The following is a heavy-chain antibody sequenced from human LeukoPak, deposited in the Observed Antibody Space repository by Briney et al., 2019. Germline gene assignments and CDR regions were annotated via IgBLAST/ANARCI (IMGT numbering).Heavy chain of an antibody. V-gene: IGHV1-69*06. CDR1: GGTFSSYA. D-gene: IGHD1-1*01. Sequence: GASVKVSCKASGGTFSSYAISWVRQAPGQGLEWMGGIIPIFGTANYAQKFQGRVTITADKSTSTDYMELSSLRSEDTAVYYCARDGYNWNDVWAFDIWGQGTMVTVSS. J-gene: IGHJ3*02. CDR3: ARDGYNWNDVWAFDI. CDR2: IIPIFGTA.